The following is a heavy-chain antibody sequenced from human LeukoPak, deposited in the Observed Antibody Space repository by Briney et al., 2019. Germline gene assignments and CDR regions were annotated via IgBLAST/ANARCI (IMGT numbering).Heavy chain of an antibody. CDR1: GFTFSSYG. Sequence: PGRSLRLSCAASGFTFSSYGMHWVRQAPGKGLEWVAVIWYDGSNKYYADSVKGRFTVSRDNAKNSLYVQMNSLRDEDTAVYYCARSGVGPTPYYYNGMDVWGQGTTVTVSS. CDR3: ARSGVGPTPYYYNGMDV. V-gene: IGHV3-33*01. CDR2: IWYDGSNK. J-gene: IGHJ6*02. D-gene: IGHD1-26*01.